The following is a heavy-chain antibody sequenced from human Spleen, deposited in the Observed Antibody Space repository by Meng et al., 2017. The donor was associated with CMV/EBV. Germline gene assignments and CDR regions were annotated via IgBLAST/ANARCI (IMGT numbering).Heavy chain of an antibody. CDR2: INHSGST. CDR3: ARGRYYYDSSGYYKPPHHYYYGMDV. J-gene: IGHJ6*02. D-gene: IGHD3-22*01. Sequence: SETLSLTCAVYGGSFSGYYWSWIRQPPGKGLEWIGEINHSGSTNYNPSLKSRVTISVDTSKNQFSLKLSSVTAADTAVYYCARGRYYYDSSGYYKPPHHYYYGMDVWGQGTTVTVSS. V-gene: IGHV4-34*01. CDR1: GGSFSGYY.